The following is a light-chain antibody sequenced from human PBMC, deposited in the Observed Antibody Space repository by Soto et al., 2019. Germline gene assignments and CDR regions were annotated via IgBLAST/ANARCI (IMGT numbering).Light chain of an antibody. CDR1: QDISNY. CDR2: DAS. V-gene: IGKV1-33*01. J-gene: IGKJ1*01. Sequence: DIQMTQSPSSLSASVGDRVTITCQASQDISNYLNWYQQKPGKAPKLLIYDASNLETGVPSRFSGSGSGTDFTFTISSLQPEDFATYYCQQSYSTPQTFGQGTKVDI. CDR3: QQSYSTPQT.